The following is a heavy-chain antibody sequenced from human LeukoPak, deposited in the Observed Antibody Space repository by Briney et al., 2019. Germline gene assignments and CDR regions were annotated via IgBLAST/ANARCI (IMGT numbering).Heavy chain of an antibody. CDR2: ISSSSSTI. J-gene: IGHJ4*02. Sequence: GGSLRLSCAASGFTFSSYSMNWVRQAPGKGLEWVSYISSSSSTIYYADSVKGRFTISRDNAKNSLYLQMNSLRAEDTAVYYCARDGRGAPGYWGQGTLVTVSS. CDR1: GFTFSSYS. D-gene: IGHD1-26*01. CDR3: ARDGRGAPGY. V-gene: IGHV3-48*01.